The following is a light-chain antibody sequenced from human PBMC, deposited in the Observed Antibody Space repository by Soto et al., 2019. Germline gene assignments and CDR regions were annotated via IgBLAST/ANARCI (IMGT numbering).Light chain of an antibody. CDR3: QQYGSSIT. CDR2: GAS. Sequence: EIEMTQSPATLSLAPGERVTLSCRASESVSTNLAWYQQKAGQAPRLLIYGASSRATGIPDRFSGSGSGTDFTLTINRLEPEDFAVYYCQQYGSSITFGQGTRLEI. J-gene: IGKJ5*01. CDR1: ESVSTN. V-gene: IGKV3-20*01.